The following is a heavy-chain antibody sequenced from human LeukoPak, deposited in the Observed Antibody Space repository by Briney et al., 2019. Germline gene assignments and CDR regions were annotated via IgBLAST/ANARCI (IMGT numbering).Heavy chain of an antibody. Sequence: GASVKVSCKASGYTFTSYYMHWVRQAPGQGLEWMGRINPNSGGTNYAQKFQGRVTVTRDTSISTAYMELSRLRSDDTAVYYCARDSGYSSGWYSFDYWGQGTLVTVSS. V-gene: IGHV1-2*06. CDR2: INPNSGGT. D-gene: IGHD6-19*01. CDR3: ARDSGYSSGWYSFDY. J-gene: IGHJ4*02. CDR1: GYTFTSYY.